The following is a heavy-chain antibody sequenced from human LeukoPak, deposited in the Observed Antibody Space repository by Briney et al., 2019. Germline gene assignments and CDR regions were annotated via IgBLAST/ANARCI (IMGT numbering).Heavy chain of an antibody. CDR3: ARVGRGVFGMDV. J-gene: IGHJ6*02. CDR2: IINSGGTV. V-gene: IGHV3-48*02. Sequence: RGSLRLSCAASGFTFSIHCMNWVRQAPGKGLEWVSYIINSGGTVYYTDSVQGRFTISRDNARNSLFLQMNSLRDEETAVYYCARVGRGVFGMDVWGQGTTVTVSS. CDR1: GFTFSIHC. D-gene: IGHD3-10*01.